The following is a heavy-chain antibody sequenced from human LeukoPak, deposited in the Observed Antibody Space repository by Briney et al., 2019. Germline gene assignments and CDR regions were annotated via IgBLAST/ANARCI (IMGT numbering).Heavy chain of an antibody. CDR2: ISSSNSYT. CDR3: ARESYISGEAFDS. D-gene: IGHD6-19*01. J-gene: IGHJ4*02. V-gene: IGHV3-11*05. CDR1: GFTFSDYY. Sequence: GGSLRLSCAPCGFTFSDYYMNWIRQAPGKGLECVSYISSSNSYTNYADSVKGRFTISRDNAKNSLYLQMNNLRAEETAVYYCARESYISGEAFDSWGQGALVTVSS.